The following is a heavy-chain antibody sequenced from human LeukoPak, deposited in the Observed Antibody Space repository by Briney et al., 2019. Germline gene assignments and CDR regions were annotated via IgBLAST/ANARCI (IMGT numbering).Heavy chain of an antibody. CDR2: IYYSGST. D-gene: IGHD3-22*01. CDR3: ARATLEAYYYDSSGPFDY. CDR1: GGSISNYY. V-gene: IGHV4-59*12. J-gene: IGHJ4*02. Sequence: SETLSLTCTVSGGSISNYYWSWIRQPPGKGLEWIGYIYYSGSTNYNPSLRGRVTISVDTSKNQFSLKLSSVTAADTAVYYCARATLEAYYYDSSGPFDYWGQGTLVTVSS.